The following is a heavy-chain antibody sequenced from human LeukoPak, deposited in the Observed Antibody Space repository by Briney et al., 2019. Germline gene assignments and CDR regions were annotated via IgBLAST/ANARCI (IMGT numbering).Heavy chain of an antibody. CDR1: GVSISSSNSY. Sequence: SETLSLTCTVSGVSISSSNSYWGWIRQPPGKGLEWIGYIYYSGSTKYNPSLKSRVTISVDTSKNQFSLKLSSVTAADTAVYYCARDGSWAYDILTGYSDAFDIWGQGTMVTVSS. J-gene: IGHJ3*02. D-gene: IGHD3-9*01. CDR2: IYYSGST. V-gene: IGHV4-61*01. CDR3: ARDGSWAYDILTGYSDAFDI.